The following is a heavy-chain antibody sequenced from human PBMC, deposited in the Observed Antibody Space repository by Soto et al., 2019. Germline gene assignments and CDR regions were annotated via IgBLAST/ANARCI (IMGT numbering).Heavy chain of an antibody. CDR2: IYYSGNA. Sequence: KTSEILPLTCTVSGGSITSRTYYWGWIRQPPGKGREWIGSIYYSGNAYYNPSLKSRVAVSVDTSKNQFSLKVTSVTATDTAVYYCARHKDTSSRYLLPDFWGQGTLVTVSS. J-gene: IGHJ4*02. CDR1: GGSITSRTYY. D-gene: IGHD6-13*01. V-gene: IGHV4-39*01. CDR3: ARHKDTSSRYLLPDF.